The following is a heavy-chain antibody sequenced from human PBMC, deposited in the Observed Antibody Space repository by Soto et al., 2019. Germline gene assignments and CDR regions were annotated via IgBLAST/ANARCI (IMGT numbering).Heavy chain of an antibody. CDR2: IFYAGAI. D-gene: IGHD5-12*01. J-gene: IGHJ4*01. CDR3: AKYTGYKSLFYFES. CDR1: GGSISSDY. Sequence: QVQLQESGPGLVKPSETLSLTCIVSGGSISSDYWGWIRQPPGKGLEWIGYIFYAGAINYNPSLKSRVPISIDASEKQFSLNLTSVTAADTAFYYCAKYTGYKSLFYFESWGRGLQVTVSS. V-gene: IGHV4-59*01.